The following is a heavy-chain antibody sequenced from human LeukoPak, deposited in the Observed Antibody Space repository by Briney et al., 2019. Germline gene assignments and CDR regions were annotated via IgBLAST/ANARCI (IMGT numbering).Heavy chain of an antibody. V-gene: IGHV1-18*01. J-gene: IGHJ3*02. CDR3: ARDQSSNYGSGSYWMGDAFDI. D-gene: IGHD3-10*01. Sequence: ASVKVSCKASGYTFTSYGISWVRQAPGQGLEWMGWISAYNGNTNYAQKLQGRVTMTTDTSTSTAYMELRSLRSDDTAVYYCARDQSSNYGSGSYWMGDAFDIWGQGTMDTVSS. CDR2: ISAYNGNT. CDR1: GYTFTSYG.